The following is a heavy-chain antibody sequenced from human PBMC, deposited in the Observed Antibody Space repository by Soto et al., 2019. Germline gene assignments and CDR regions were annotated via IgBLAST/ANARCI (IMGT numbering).Heavy chain of an antibody. CDR3: ARGEAWTDEAFDI. Sequence: PGESLKISSKGSGFSFTTYGIAWVRQMPGKGLEWMGIIYPGDSKTTYSPSFQGQVTISADKSISTAYLQWSSLKASDTAVYYCARGEAWTDEAFDIWGQGTMVTVSS. CDR2: IYPGDSKT. CDR1: GFSFTTYG. D-gene: IGHD5-12*01. V-gene: IGHV5-51*01. J-gene: IGHJ3*02.